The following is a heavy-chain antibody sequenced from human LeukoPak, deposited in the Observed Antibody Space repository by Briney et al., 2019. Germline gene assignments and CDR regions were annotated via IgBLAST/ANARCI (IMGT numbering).Heavy chain of an antibody. CDR1: GFTFSNFW. D-gene: IGHD2-2*01. CDR3: AKGTEPFDKDIVVVPAATGY. J-gene: IGHJ4*02. V-gene: IGHV3-7*03. CDR2: IKQDGSEK. Sequence: GGSLRLSCATSGFTFSNFWMSWVRQAPGKGLEWVANIKQDGSEKYYVDSVKGRFTISRDNSKNTLYLQMNSLRAEDTAVYYCAKGTEPFDKDIVVVPAATGYWGQGTLVTVSS.